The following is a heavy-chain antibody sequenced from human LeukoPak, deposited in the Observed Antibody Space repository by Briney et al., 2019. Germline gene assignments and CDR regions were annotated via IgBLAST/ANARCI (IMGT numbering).Heavy chain of an antibody. V-gene: IGHV1-8*01. Sequence: ASVKVSCKASGYTFTSYDINWVRQATGQGLEWMGWMNPNSGNTGYAQKFQGRVTMTRNTSISTAYMELSSLRSEDTAVYYCAKQAEYSSSSVLGYWGQGTLVTVSS. CDR2: MNPNSGNT. CDR3: AKQAEYSSSSVLGY. D-gene: IGHD6-6*01. J-gene: IGHJ4*02. CDR1: GYTFTSYD.